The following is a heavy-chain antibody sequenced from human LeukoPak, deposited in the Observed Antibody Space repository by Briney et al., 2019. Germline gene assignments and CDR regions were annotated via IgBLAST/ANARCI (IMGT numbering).Heavy chain of an antibody. J-gene: IGHJ6*02. D-gene: IGHD4-11*01. V-gene: IGHV3-33*01. CDR1: GFTFSSYG. Sequence: GGSLRLSCAASGFTFSSYGMHWVRQAPGKGLEWVAVIWYDGSNKYYADSVKGRFTISRDNSKNTLYLQMNSLRAEDTAVYYCARDYSLYYYYGMDVWGQGTTVTVSS. CDR3: ARDYSLYYYYGMDV. CDR2: IWYDGSNK.